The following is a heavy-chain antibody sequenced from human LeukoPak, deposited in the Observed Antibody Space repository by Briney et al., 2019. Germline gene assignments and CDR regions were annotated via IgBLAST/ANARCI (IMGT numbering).Heavy chain of an antibody. Sequence: GGSLRLSCAASGFTFSSYAMSWVRQAPGKGLEWVSAISGSGGSTYYADSVKGRFTISRDNSKNTLYLQMNSLRAEDTAVYYCAILRWGATKGDYWGQGTLVTVSS. V-gene: IGHV3-23*01. CDR2: ISGSGGST. CDR1: GFTFSSYA. CDR3: AILRWGATKGDY. D-gene: IGHD1-26*01. J-gene: IGHJ4*02.